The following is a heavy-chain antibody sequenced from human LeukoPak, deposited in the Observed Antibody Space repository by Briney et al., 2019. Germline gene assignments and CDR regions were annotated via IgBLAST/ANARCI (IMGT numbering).Heavy chain of an antibody. CDR1: GFTFSSYW. J-gene: IGHJ4*02. Sequence: GGSLILSCAASGFTFSSYWMHWVRQAPGKGLVLLSRITSDGSSTSYADSVKGRFTISRDNAKNTLCLQMNSLRAEDTAVFFFFKQKTAYDILTGYYSAFDYWGQGTLVTVSS. CDR3: FKQKTAYDILTGYYSAFDY. D-gene: IGHD3-9*01. CDR2: ITSDGSST. V-gene: IGHV3-74*01.